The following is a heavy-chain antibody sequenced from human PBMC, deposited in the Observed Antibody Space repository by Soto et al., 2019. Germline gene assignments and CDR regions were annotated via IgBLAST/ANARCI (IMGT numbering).Heavy chain of an antibody. Sequence: SETLSLTCAVYGGSFNGYYWSWIRQPPGKGLEWIGDINHSGITNYNPSLKSRVTISVDTPKNQFSLKLSSVTAADTAVYYCAKNWNWGSLVHWGQGTLVTVSS. CDR2: INHSGIT. CDR3: AKNWNWGSLVH. V-gene: IGHV4-34*01. D-gene: IGHD7-27*01. J-gene: IGHJ4*02. CDR1: GGSFNGYY.